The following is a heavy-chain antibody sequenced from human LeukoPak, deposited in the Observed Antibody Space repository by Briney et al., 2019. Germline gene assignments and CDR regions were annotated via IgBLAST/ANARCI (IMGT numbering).Heavy chain of an antibody. J-gene: IGHJ4*02. CDR1: GFTFSSYG. CDR3: AKGGRSGYYGSGSYIGY. Sequence: PGGSLRLSCAASGFTFSSYGMHWVRQAPGKGLEWVAVISYDGSNKYYADSVKGRFTISRDNSKNTLYLQMNSPRAEDTAVYYCAKGGRSGYYGSGSYIGYWGQGTLVTVSS. CDR2: ISYDGSNK. V-gene: IGHV3-30*18. D-gene: IGHD3-10*01.